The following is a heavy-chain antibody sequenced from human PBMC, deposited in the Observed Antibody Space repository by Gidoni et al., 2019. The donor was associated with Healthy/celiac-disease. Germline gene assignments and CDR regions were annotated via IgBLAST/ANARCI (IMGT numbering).Heavy chain of an antibody. J-gene: IGHJ5*02. CDR2: IYYSGST. D-gene: IGHD3-22*01. CDR1: GGSISSSSYY. V-gene: IGHV4-39*01. CDR3: ARREDYYDTVGWFDP. Sequence: QLQLQESGPGLVKPSETLSLTCTVSGGSISSSSYYWGWIRQPPGKGLEWIGSIYYSGSTYYNPSLKSRVTISVDTSKNQFSLKLSSVTAADTAVYYCARREDYYDTVGWFDPWGQGTLVTVSS.